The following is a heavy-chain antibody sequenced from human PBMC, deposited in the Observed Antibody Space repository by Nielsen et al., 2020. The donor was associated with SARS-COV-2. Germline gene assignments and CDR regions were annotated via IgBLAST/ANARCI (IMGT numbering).Heavy chain of an antibody. CDR1: GGSINSSDYY. CDR3: ARATMTDADAFDI. Sequence: SETLSLTGTVSGGSINSSDYYWNWVRQPPGKGLEWIGYIYYSGTTYYNPSHESRATISVATSKSQFSLKLRSVTAADTAVYYCARATMTDADAFDIWGQGAMVSVSS. CDR2: IYYSGTT. J-gene: IGHJ3*02. V-gene: IGHV4-30-4*08. D-gene: IGHD4-17*01.